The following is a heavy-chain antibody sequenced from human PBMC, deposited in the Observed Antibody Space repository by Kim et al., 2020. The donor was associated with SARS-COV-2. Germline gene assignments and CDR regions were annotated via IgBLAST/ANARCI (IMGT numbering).Heavy chain of an antibody. V-gene: IGHV3-15*01. CDR1: GFTFSDSY. Sequence: GGSLRLSCAVAGFTFSDSYMTWGRQAPGKGLEWVGRIKRKSDGETTEYAASVEDRFTISRDDSKSTVYLQMNSLKVEDTAMYFCGTGSAFDVWGQGTMVTVSS. CDR3: GTGSAFDV. D-gene: IGHD3-10*01. CDR2: IKRKSDGETT. J-gene: IGHJ3*01.